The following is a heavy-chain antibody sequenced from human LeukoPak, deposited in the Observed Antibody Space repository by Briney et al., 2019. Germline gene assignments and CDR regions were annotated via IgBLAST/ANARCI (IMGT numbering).Heavy chain of an antibody. D-gene: IGHD2-15*01. CDR2: IYYSGST. CDR3: ARESYCSGGRCYSIANDAFDI. Sequence: SETLSLTCTVSGGSISSGGYYWSWLRQHPGKGLEWIGYIYYSGSTYYNPSLKSRVTISVDTSKNQFSLKLSSVTAADTAVYYCARESYCSGGRCYSIANDAFDIWGQGTMVTVSS. J-gene: IGHJ3*02. CDR1: GGSISSGGYY. V-gene: IGHV4-31*03.